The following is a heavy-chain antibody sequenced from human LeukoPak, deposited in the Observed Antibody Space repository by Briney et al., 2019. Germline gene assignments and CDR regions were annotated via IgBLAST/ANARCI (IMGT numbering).Heavy chain of an antibody. CDR2: IYYSGST. V-gene: IGHV4-34*01. CDR3: ASSGSSSWYRWFDP. Sequence: SETLSLTCAVYGGSFSGYYWSWIRQPPGKGLEWIGSIYYSGSTYYNPSLKSRVTISVDTSKNQFSLKLSSVTAADTAVYYCASSGSSSWYRWFDPWGQGTLVTVSS. D-gene: IGHD6-13*01. J-gene: IGHJ5*02. CDR1: GGSFSGYY.